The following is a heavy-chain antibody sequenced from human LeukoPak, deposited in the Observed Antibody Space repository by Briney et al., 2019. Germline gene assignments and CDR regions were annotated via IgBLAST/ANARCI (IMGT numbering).Heavy chain of an antibody. CDR1: GGSFSGYH. D-gene: IGHD6-13*01. CDR3: ARYTTGIAAAGLDY. Sequence: SETLSLTCAVYGGSFSGYHWSWIRQPPGKGLEWIGEINHSGSTNYNPSLKSRVTISVDTSKNQFSLKLSSVTAADTAVYYCARYTTGIAAAGLDYWGQGTLVTVSS. CDR2: INHSGST. J-gene: IGHJ4*02. V-gene: IGHV4-34*01.